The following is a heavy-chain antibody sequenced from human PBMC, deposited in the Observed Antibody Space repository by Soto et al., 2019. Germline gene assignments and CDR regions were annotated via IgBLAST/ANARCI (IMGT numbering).Heavy chain of an antibody. Sequence: EVQLVESGGVVVQPGGSLRLSCAASGFTFDDYTMHWVRQAPGKGLEWVSLISWDGGSTYYADSVKGRFTISRDNSKNSLDLENNRLRNEDTALYYLSKGSDGRYYCRRCYGWSFDYWGQGTLVTVSS. V-gene: IGHV3-43*01. CDR2: ISWDGGST. CDR3: SKGSDGRYYCRRCYGWSFDY. J-gene: IGHJ4*02. D-gene: IGHD1-26*01. CDR1: GFTFDDYT.